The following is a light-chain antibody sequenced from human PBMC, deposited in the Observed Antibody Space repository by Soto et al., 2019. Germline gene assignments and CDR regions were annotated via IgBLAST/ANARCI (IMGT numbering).Light chain of an antibody. V-gene: IGKV3-20*01. CDR3: QQYGSSPS. CDR2: GAS. J-gene: IGKJ5*01. CDR1: EGVASNY. Sequence: EIVLTQSPGTLSMYPGKRATLSCMASEGVASNYLAWYQQKPGQAPRLLIYGASSRATGIPDRFSGSGSATDFTLTISRLEPEDSVVYYWQQYGSSPSLGQGTRLEIK.